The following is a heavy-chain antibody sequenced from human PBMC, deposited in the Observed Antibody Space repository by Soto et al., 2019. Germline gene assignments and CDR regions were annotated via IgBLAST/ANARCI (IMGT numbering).Heavy chain of an antibody. CDR3: ARFGEGDSGYYPEFDY. CDR1: GFSFSLYE. Sequence: VGSLRLSCAASGFSFSLYEMNWVRQAPGKGLEWVSYISNSGDTISYADSVKGRFTISRDNAENSLYLQLNSLRAEDTGVYYCARFGEGDSGYYPEFDYWGPGTLVTVSS. V-gene: IGHV3-48*03. J-gene: IGHJ4*02. CDR2: ISNSGDTI. D-gene: IGHD3-22*01.